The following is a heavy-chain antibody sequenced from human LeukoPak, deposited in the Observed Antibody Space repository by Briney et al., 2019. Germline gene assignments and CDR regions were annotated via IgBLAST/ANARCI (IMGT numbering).Heavy chain of an antibody. V-gene: IGHV3-20*04. CDR1: GFTFSSYS. CDR3: ARNYYYYYMDV. CDR2: INWNGGST. Sequence: GGSLRLSCAASGFTFSSYSMNWVRQAPGKGLEWVSGINWNGGSTGYADSVKGRFTISRDNAKNSLYLQMNSLRAEDTALYYCARNYYYYYMDVWGKGTTVTVSS. J-gene: IGHJ6*03.